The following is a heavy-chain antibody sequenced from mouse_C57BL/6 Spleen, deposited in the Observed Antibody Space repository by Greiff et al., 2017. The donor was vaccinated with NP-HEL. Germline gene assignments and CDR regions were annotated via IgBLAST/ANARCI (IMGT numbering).Heavy chain of an antibody. V-gene: IGHV1-15*01. D-gene: IGHD2-4*01. Sequence: QVQLKQSGAELVRPGASVTLSCKASGYTFTDYEMHWVKQTPVHGLEWIGAIDPETGGTAYNQKFKGKAILTADKSSSTAYMELRSLTSEDSAVYYCTSRIYYDSLFAYWGQGTLVTVSA. CDR3: TSRIYYDSLFAY. J-gene: IGHJ3*01. CDR2: IDPETGGT. CDR1: GYTFTDYE.